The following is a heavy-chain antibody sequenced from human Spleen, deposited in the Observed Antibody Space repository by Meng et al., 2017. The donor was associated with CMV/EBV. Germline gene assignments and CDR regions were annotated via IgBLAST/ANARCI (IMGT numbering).Heavy chain of an antibody. CDR3: ARESSPFSSGWYDACDI. CDR2: INSSGRTI. CDR1: GFSVRDYY. D-gene: IGHD6-19*01. Sequence: GGSLRLSCAASGFSVRDYYISWIRQAPGQGLEWLSYINSSGRTIFYADSVRGRFTISRDNAQNSAYLQMNSLRAEDTAVYFCARESSPFSSGWYDACDIWGQGTMVTVSS. J-gene: IGHJ3*02. V-gene: IGHV3-11*04.